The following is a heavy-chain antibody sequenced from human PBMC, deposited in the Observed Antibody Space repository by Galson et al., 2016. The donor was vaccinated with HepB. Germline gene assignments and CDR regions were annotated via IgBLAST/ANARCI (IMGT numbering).Heavy chain of an antibody. V-gene: IGHV4-31*02. CDR2: YYSGST. Sequence: YYSGSTYYNRSLKSRVTISVDTSKNQFSLKLSSVTAADTAVYYCAYTYYYDSSGYSPFDNWGQGTLVTVSS. D-gene: IGHD3-22*01. J-gene: IGHJ4*02. CDR3: AYTYYYDSSGYSPFDN.